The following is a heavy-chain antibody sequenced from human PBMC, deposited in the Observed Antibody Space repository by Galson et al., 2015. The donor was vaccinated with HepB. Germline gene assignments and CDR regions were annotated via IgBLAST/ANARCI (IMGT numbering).Heavy chain of an antibody. J-gene: IGHJ1*01. CDR3: ARSVGSGRDYYDSSGYPKEYFQH. CDR1: GGSISGYY. Sequence: SETLSLTCTVSGGSISGYYWSWIRQPPGKGLEWIGYIYYSGSTNYNPSLKSRVTISVDTSKSQFSLKLSSVTAADTAVYYCARSVGSGRDYYDSSGYPKEYFQHWGQGTLVTVSS. V-gene: IGHV4-59*12. D-gene: IGHD3-22*01. CDR2: IYYSGST.